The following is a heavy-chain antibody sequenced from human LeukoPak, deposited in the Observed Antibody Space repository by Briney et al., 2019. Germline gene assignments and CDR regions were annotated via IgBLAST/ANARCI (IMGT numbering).Heavy chain of an antibody. D-gene: IGHD3-22*01. V-gene: IGHV4-34*01. J-gene: IGHJ5*02. CDR1: GGSFSGYY. CDR3: AGSTNYDSSGCYYWFDP. Sequence: PSETLSLTCAVYGGSFSGYYWSWIRQPPGKGLEWIGEINHSGSTNYNPSLKSRVTISVDTSKNQFSLKLSSVTAADTAVYYCAGSTNYDSSGCYYWFDPWGQGTLVTVSS. CDR2: INHSGST.